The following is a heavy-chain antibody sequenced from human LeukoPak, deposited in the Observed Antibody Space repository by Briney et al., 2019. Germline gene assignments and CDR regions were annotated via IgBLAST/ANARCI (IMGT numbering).Heavy chain of an antibody. D-gene: IGHD1-26*01. V-gene: IGHV3-30-3*01. J-gene: IGHJ4*02. CDR3: ASAREPDYFDY. CDR1: GFTFSSYA. CDR2: ISYDGSNK. Sequence: GGSLRLSCAASGFTFSSYAMHWVRQAPGKGLEWVAVISYDGSNKYYADSVKGRFTISRDNAKNSLYLQMNSLRAEDTAVYYCASAREPDYFDYWGQGTLVTVSS.